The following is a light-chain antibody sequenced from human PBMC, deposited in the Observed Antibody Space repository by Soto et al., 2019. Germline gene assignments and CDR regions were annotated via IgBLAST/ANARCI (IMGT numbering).Light chain of an antibody. CDR3: SSFTNSILV. Sequence: QSALTQPASVSGSPGQSITISCTGTTSDVGSHNFVSWYQQLPGKAPKLLIYEVTNRPSGTSNRFSGSKSGNTASLTISGLQAEDEADYYYSSFTNSILVFGGGTQLTVL. CDR2: EVT. J-gene: IGLJ3*02. CDR1: TSDVGSHNF. V-gene: IGLV2-14*01.